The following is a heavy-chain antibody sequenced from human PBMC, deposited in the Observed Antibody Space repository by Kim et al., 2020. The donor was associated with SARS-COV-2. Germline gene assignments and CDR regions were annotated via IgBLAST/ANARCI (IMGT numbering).Heavy chain of an antibody. Sequence: SETLSLTCTVSGASISRSGFYWDWRRQPPGKGLEWIGTLYYSGNTNYNPSLKSRVTISVDTSKNQFSLKLSSVTAADTAVYYCARRIIAVAAFDYWGQGT. CDR3: ARRIIAVAAFDY. D-gene: IGHD6-19*01. CDR2: LYYSGNT. J-gene: IGHJ4*02. CDR1: GASISRSGFY. V-gene: IGHV4-39*01.